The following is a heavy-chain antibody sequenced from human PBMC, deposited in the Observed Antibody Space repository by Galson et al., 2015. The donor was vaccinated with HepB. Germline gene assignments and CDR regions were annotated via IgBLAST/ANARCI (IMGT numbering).Heavy chain of an antibody. D-gene: IGHD3-9*01. CDR2: INPNSGGT. CDR1: GGTFSSYA. CDR3: ARIYPSISLARAFDI. Sequence: SVKVSCKASGGTFSSYAISWVRQAPGQGLEWMGWINPNSGGTNYAQKFQGRVTMTRDTSISTAYMELSRLRSDDTAVYYCARIYPSISLARAFDIWGQGTMVTVSS. V-gene: IGHV1-2*02. J-gene: IGHJ3*02.